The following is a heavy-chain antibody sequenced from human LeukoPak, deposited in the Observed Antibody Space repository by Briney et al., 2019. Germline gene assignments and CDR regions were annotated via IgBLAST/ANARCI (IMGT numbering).Heavy chain of an antibody. CDR1: GGSITSYY. CDR3: ARHYGDYVYFDY. CDR2: VYYSGTT. V-gene: IGHV4-59*08. D-gene: IGHD4-17*01. J-gene: IGHJ4*02. Sequence: PSETLSLTCTVSGGSITSYYWSWIRQPPGKGREGIGYVYYSGTTNYNPSLKSRVTISVDTSKNQFSLRLSSVTAADTAVYYCARHYGDYVYFDYWGQGTLVTVSS.